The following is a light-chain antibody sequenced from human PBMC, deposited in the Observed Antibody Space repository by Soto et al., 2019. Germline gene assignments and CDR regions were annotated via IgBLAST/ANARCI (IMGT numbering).Light chain of an antibody. Sequence: DIQMTQSPSTLSASVGDRVTITCRASQYVGNWLAWYQQKPGTAPKLLIYRASTLESGVPPRFSGSGSGSDFALTIICLQPNDFPPYFCHHYDTYSRPFGPGTNVDIK. CDR2: RAS. CDR3: HHYDTYSRP. V-gene: IGKV1-5*03. CDR1: QYVGNW. J-gene: IGKJ3*01.